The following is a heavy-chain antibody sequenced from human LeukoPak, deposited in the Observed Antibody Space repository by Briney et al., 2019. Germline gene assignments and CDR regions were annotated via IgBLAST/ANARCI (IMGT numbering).Heavy chain of an antibody. CDR3: AREYCGGDCYHYYYGMDV. CDR2: ISGSGATT. D-gene: IGHD2-21*02. V-gene: IGHV3-23*01. CDR1: GFTFTSHA. Sequence: GGSLRLSCAASGFTFTSHAMSWVRQAPGKGLDWVSAISGSGATTYYADSVKGRFTISRDNSKNTLYLQMNSLRAEDTAVYYCAREYCGGDCYHYYYGMDVWGQGTTVTVSS. J-gene: IGHJ6*02.